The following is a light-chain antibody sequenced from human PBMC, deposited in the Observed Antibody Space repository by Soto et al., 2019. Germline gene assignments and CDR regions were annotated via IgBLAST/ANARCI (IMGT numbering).Light chain of an antibody. V-gene: IGKV1-5*03. CDR1: QSISNW. CDR3: QQYDRFPYT. Sequence: DIQMTQSPSTLSASVGDTVTITCRASQSISNWLAWYQQKPGQAPKLLIHKASTLESGVPSRFSGSGSGTEITLTIRSLQPDDFATFYCQQYDRFPYTFGQGTKLEIK. CDR2: KAS. J-gene: IGKJ2*01.